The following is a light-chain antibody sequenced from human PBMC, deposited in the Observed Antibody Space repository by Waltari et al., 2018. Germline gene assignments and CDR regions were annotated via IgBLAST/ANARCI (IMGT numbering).Light chain of an antibody. Sequence: EMVLTQSPGTLSLSPGQRATLFCRASQSVGRTLAGYQQKPGQAPRLLIYDASTSATGSPDRFSATGSGTDFSLTISRLEPEDFAVYYCQKYGRLPATFGRGTTVEIK. J-gene: IGKJ1*01. CDR1: QSVGRT. V-gene: IGKV3-20*01. CDR2: DAS. CDR3: QKYGRLPAT.